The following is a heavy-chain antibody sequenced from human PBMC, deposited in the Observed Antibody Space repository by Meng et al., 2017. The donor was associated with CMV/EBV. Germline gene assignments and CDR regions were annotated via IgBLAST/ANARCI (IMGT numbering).Heavy chain of an antibody. Sequence: SCAASGFTFSSYWMSWVRQAPGKGLEWVANIKQDGSEKYYVDSVKGRFTISRDNAKNSLYLQMNSLRAEDTAVYYCARIGYCSSTSCYLHYYYYYGMDVWGQGTTVTVSS. D-gene: IGHD2-2*01. J-gene: IGHJ6*02. CDR1: GFTFSSYW. CDR3: ARIGYCSSTSCYLHYYYYYGMDV. V-gene: IGHV3-7*01. CDR2: IKQDGSEK.